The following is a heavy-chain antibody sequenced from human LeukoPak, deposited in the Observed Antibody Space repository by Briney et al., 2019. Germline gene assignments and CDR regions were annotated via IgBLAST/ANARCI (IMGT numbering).Heavy chain of an antibody. CDR1: GFTFSSYE. D-gene: IGHD6-6*01. Sequence: GGSLRLSCAASGFTFSSYEINWVRQAPGKGLEWVSYISSSGSPMYYADSVTGRFTISRDNAQNSLFLQMNSLRAEDTAVYFCAREDRQLVAFDYWGQGTLVTVSS. V-gene: IGHV3-48*03. J-gene: IGHJ4*02. CDR3: AREDRQLVAFDY. CDR2: ISSSGSPM.